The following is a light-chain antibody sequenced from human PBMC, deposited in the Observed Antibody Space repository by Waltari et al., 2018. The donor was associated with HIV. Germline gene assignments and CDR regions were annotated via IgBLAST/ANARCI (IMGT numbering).Light chain of an antibody. CDR2: GAS. J-gene: IGKJ4*01. CDR3: QQYDRSWVT. Sequence: EILLTQSPGTLSLAPGERATLSCRASQTVDRNYLSWYQKKPGQGPRLLVLGASRRATGITDRFSGSGSGTDFTLTISRLEPEDFAVYYCQQYDRSWVTFGGGTKVEIK. V-gene: IGKV3-20*01. CDR1: QTVDRNY.